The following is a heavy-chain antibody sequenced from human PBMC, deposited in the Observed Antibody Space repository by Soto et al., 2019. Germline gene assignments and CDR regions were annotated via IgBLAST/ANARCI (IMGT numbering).Heavy chain of an antibody. CDR2: INAGNGNT. D-gene: IGHD2-2*01. J-gene: IGHJ6*02. V-gene: IGHV1-3*01. CDR3: ARGSGYCSSTSCYEHYYYGMDV. CDR1: GYTFTSYA. Sequence: GASVKVSCKASGYTFTSYAMHWVRQAPGQRLEWMGWINAGNGNTKYSQKFQGRVTITRDTSASTAYMELSSLRSEDTAVYYCARGSGYCSSTSCYEHYYYGMDVWGQGTTVTVSS.